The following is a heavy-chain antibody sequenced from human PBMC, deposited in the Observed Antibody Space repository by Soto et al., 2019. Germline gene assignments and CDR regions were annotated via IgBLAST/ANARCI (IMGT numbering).Heavy chain of an antibody. CDR3: ARDQANSYGMEV. J-gene: IGHJ6*02. CDR1: GFTVSSNY. V-gene: IGHV3-53*01. Sequence: EVQLVESGGGWIQPGGSLRLSCAASGFTVSSNYMSWVRQAPGKGLEWVSVIYSGGSTYYADSVKGRFTISRDNSKNTLYLQMNSLRAEDTAVYYCARDQANSYGMEVWGQGTTVTVSS. CDR2: IYSGGST.